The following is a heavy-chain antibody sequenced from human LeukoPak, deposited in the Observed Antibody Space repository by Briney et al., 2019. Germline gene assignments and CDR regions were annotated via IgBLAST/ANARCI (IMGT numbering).Heavy chain of an antibody. CDR2: ISYDGSNK. V-gene: IGHV3-30*04. CDR1: GFTFSSYA. D-gene: IGHD3-22*01. J-gene: IGHJ4*02. CDR3: AKDHDSSGYGY. Sequence: GRSLRLSCAASGFTFSSYAMHWVRQAPGKGLEWVAVISYDGSNKYYADSVKGRFTISRDNSKNTLYLQMNSLRAEDTAVYYCAKDHDSSGYGYWGQGTLVTVSS.